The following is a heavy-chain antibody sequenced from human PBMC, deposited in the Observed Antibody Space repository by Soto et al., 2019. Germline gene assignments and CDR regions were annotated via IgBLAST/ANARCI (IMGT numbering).Heavy chain of an antibody. D-gene: IGHD3-10*01. Sequence: QVQLQQWGAGLLKPSETLSLTCAVYGGSFSHYHWSWIRQPPGKGLEWIGEINHSGSANYNPSLKSRVTISVQTSKKQFSLKLDSVTAAHTAVFYCASKDMATMSGNSWGQGTLVTVSS. CDR2: INHSGSA. J-gene: IGHJ4*02. CDR1: GGSFSHYH. V-gene: IGHV4-34*01. CDR3: ASKDMATMSGNS.